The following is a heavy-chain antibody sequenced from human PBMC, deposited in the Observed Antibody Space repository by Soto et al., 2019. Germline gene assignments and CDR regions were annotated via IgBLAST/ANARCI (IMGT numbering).Heavy chain of an antibody. CDR3: SRDRNAAGSDY. D-gene: IGHD1-1*01. J-gene: IGHJ4*02. Sequence: QVQLVESGGGLVKPGGSLRLPCAASGFTFSDFYMSWIRQAPGKGLEWISYISSGSTNIFYADSVKGRFTVSRDNAKNPVYLQMDSLRAEDTAVYYCSRDRNAAGSDYWGQGTLVTVSS. V-gene: IGHV3-11*01. CDR2: ISSGSTNI. CDR1: GFTFSDFY.